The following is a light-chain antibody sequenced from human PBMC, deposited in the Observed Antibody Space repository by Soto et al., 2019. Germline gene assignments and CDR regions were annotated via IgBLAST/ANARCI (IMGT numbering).Light chain of an antibody. CDR1: QSVGGNY. V-gene: IGKV3D-20*02. CDR3: QHRSSWPPS. Sequence: IVLTQSPCTLSLSPGASATLSCRSSQSVGGNYLAWYQHKPGQAPRLLIYGASNRATGIPDRYSGSGSETDFTLTLNSLEPEDFEVYYCQHRSSWPPSFGQGTRLEIK. CDR2: GAS. J-gene: IGKJ5*01.